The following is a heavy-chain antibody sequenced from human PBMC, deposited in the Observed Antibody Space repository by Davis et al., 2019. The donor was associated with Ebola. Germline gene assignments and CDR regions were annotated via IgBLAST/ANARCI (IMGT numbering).Heavy chain of an antibody. J-gene: IGHJ4*02. V-gene: IGHV3-23*01. CDR3: AKMREDVVIQWLVEVYFDY. Sequence: GGSLRLSCAASGFTFSSYAMSWVRQAPGKGLEWVSAISGSGGSTYYADSVKGRLTISRDNSKNTLYLQMNSLRAEDTAVYYCAKMREDVVIQWLVEVYFDYWGQGTLVTVSS. CDR2: ISGSGGST. D-gene: IGHD6-19*01. CDR1: GFTFSSYA.